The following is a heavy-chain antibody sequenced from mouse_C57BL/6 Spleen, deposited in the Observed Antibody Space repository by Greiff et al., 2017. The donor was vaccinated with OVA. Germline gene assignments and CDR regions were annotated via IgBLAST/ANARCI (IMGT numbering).Heavy chain of an antibody. J-gene: IGHJ4*01. V-gene: IGHV1-50*01. CDR3: ARSDDGYYESAMDY. Sequence: QVQLQQPGAELVKPGASVKLSCKASGYTFTSYWMQWVKQRPGQGLEWIGEIDPSDSYTNYNQKFKGKATLTVDTSSSTAYMQLSSLTSEDSAVYYCARSDDGYYESAMDYWGQGTSVTVSS. D-gene: IGHD2-3*01. CDR2: IDPSDSYT. CDR1: GYTFTSYW.